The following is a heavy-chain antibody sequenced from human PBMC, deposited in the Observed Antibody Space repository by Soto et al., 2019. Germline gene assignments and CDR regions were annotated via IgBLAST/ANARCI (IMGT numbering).Heavy chain of an antibody. J-gene: IGHJ6*02. CDR2: ISAYNGNT. CDR1: GYTFTSYG. Sequence: ASVKVSCKASGYTFTSYGISWVRQAPGQGLEWMGWISAYNGNTNYAQKLQGRVTMTTDTSTSTAYMELRSLRSDDTAVYYCARDQVTVFGVVINYYYYGMDVWGQGTTVTVSS. D-gene: IGHD3-3*01. V-gene: IGHV1-18*04. CDR3: ARDQVTVFGVVINYYYYGMDV.